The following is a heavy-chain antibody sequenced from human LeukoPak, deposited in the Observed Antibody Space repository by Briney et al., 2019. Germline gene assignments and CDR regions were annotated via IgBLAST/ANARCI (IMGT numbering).Heavy chain of an antibody. Sequence: PLAPVKVSCKASGYTFTGYYMHWVRQAPGQGLVWMVRINPNSGGTSYAQKFQGRVTMTRDTSISTAYMELSRLRSDDTAVYYCARASQITMIVVVPDYWGQGTLVTVSS. CDR3: ARASQITMIVVVPDY. CDR2: INPNSGGT. V-gene: IGHV1-2*02. D-gene: IGHD3-22*01. CDR1: GYTFTGYY. J-gene: IGHJ4*02.